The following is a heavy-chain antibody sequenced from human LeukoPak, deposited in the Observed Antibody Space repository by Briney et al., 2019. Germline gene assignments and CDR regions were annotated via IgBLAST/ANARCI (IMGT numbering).Heavy chain of an antibody. CDR3: ARVEMATITGYFDL. V-gene: IGHV4-38-2*01. J-gene: IGHJ2*01. CDR1: GYSLSIGYY. CDR2: IYHSGST. D-gene: IGHD5-24*01. Sequence: SETLSLTCAVSGYSLSIGYYWGWIRQPPGKGLEWIGSIYHSGSTYYNPSLKSRVTISVHTSKNQFSLKRSAVTAAYTAVYYCARVEMATITGYFDLWGRGTLVTVSS.